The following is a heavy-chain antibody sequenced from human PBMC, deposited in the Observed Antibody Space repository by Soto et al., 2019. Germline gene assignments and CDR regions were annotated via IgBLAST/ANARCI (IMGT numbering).Heavy chain of an antibody. CDR3: ARDPNIVVVPAAIYYYYGMDV. CDR2: IKQDGSEK. Sequence: PVRSRRLSCAACGFTFSSYWMSWVRQAPGKGLEWVANIKQDGSEKYYVDSVKGRFTISRDNAKNSLYLQMNSLRAEDTAVYYCARDPNIVVVPAAIYYYYGMDVWGQGTTVTVSS. J-gene: IGHJ6*02. D-gene: IGHD2-2*01. V-gene: IGHV3-7*04. CDR1: GFTFSSYW.